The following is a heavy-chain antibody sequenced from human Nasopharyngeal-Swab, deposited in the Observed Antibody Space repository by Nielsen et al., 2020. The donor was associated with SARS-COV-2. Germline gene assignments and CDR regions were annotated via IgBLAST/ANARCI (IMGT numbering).Heavy chain of an antibody. CDR1: GGTAISYA. CDR3: ARLGVADDFDV. D-gene: IGHD2-15*01. CDR2: IIPIVGTP. V-gene: IGHV1-69*04. J-gene: IGHJ3*01. Sequence: SVKVFCKASGGTAISYAISWLRQAPGQGLEWRVRIIPIVGTPNYAQKFQGRVTITADKYTTIGYLELSSLRSDDTAVYYCARLGVADDFDVWGQGTMVTVSS.